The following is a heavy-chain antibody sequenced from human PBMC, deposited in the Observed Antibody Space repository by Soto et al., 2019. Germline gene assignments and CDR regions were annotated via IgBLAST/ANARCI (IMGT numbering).Heavy chain of an antibody. V-gene: IGHV1-18*01. CDR1: GYTFTSYG. J-gene: IGHJ6*02. D-gene: IGHD3-3*01. CDR3: ARDLDAITFFGVVIIPEGYYYGMDV. Sequence: GASVKVSCKASGYTFTSYGISWVRQAPGQGLEWMGWISAYNGNTNYAQKLQGRVTMTTDTSTSTAYMELRSLRSDDTAVYYCARDLDAITFFGVVIIPEGYYYGMDVWGQGTTVTVSS. CDR2: ISAYNGNT.